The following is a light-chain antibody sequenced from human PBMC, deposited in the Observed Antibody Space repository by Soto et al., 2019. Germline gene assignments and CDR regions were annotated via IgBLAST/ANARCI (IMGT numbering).Light chain of an antibody. Sequence: EIVLAQSPATLSLSPGERATLSCRASQSVGNFLAWYQHRPGRAPRLLILNASTRATGIPPRFSGSGSGTDFTLTISRLEPEDFAVYYCQQRRNWPLTFGGGTKVEIK. CDR2: NAS. CDR1: QSVGNF. V-gene: IGKV3-11*01. CDR3: QQRRNWPLT. J-gene: IGKJ4*01.